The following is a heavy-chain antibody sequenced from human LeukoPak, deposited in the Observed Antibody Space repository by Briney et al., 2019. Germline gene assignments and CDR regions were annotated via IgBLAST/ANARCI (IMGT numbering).Heavy chain of an antibody. V-gene: IGHV3-33*01. CDR3: ARYGDSADFDY. D-gene: IGHD4-17*01. CDR2: IWYDGSNK. CDR1: GFTFSSYG. Sequence: PGRSLRLSCAASGFTFSSYGMHWVRQAPGKGLEWVAVIWYDGSNKYYADSVKGRFTISRDNSKNTLYLQMNSLRAEVTAVYYCARYGDSADFDYWGQGTLVTVSS. J-gene: IGHJ4*02.